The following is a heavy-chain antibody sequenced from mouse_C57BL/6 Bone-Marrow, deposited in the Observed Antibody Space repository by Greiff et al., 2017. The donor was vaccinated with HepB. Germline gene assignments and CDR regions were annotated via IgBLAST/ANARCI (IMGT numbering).Heavy chain of an antibody. V-gene: IGHV1-4*01. Sequence: AAVKMSCKASGYTFTSYTMHWVKQRPGQGLEWIGYINPSSGYTKYNQKFKDKATLTADKSSSTAYMQLSSLTSEDSAVYYCARRVYGYDAYWYFDVWGTGTTVTVSS. CDR2: INPSSGYT. CDR3: ARRVYGYDAYWYFDV. J-gene: IGHJ1*03. CDR1: GYTFTSYT. D-gene: IGHD2-2*01.